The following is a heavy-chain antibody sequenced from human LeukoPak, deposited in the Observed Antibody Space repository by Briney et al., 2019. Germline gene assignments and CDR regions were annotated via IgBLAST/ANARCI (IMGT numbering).Heavy chain of an antibody. Sequence: KPSETLSLTCAVYGGSFSGYYWSWIRQPPGKGLEWIGEINHSGSTNYNPSLKSRVTISVDTSKNQFSLKLSSVTAAGTAVYYCARGGGGWLPFDYWGQGTLVTVSS. D-gene: IGHD5-24*01. J-gene: IGHJ4*02. CDR2: INHSGST. CDR1: GGSFSGYY. CDR3: ARGGGGWLPFDY. V-gene: IGHV4-34*01.